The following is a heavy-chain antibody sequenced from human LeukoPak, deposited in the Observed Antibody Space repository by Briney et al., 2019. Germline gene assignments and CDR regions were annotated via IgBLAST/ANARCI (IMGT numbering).Heavy chain of an antibody. Sequence: ASVKVSCKASGGTFSSYAISWVRQAPGQGLEWMGGIIPIFGTANYAQKFQGRVTITADESTSTAYMELSSLRSEDTAVYYCAKRDLGGYDYVGYYYYYMDVWGKGTTVTISS. D-gene: IGHD5-12*01. CDR3: AKRDLGGYDYVGYYYYYMDV. CDR2: IIPIFGTA. J-gene: IGHJ6*03. CDR1: GGTFSSYA. V-gene: IGHV1-69*13.